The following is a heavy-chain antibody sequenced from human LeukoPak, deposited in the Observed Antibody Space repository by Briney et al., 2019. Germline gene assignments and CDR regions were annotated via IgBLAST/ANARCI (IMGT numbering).Heavy chain of an antibody. CDR2: SIPIFGTA. V-gene: IGHV1-69*13. CDR1: GGTLSSYA. J-gene: IGHJ4*02. Sequence: SVKVSCKASGGTLSSYAISWVRQAPGQGLEWMGPSIPIFGTANYAQKFQGRVTITADESTSTAYMELSSLRSEDTAVYYCARAEGQLWLGERGYYFDYWGQGTLVTVSS. D-gene: IGHD5-18*01. CDR3: ARAEGQLWLGERGYYFDY.